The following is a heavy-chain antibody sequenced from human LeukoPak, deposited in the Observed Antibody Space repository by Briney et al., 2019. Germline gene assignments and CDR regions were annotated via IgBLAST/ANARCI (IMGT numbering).Heavy chain of an antibody. CDR1: GFTFSSYA. V-gene: IGHV3-21*01. J-gene: IGHJ4*02. CDR3: ARTPQMGLFDY. CDR2: ISSSSTYI. Sequence: GGSLRLSCAASGFTFSSYAMNWVRQAPGKGLEWVSYISSSSTYIYYADSVKGRFTISRDNAKNSLYVEMNNLRAEDTAVYYCARTPQMGLFDYWGQGALVTVSS. D-gene: IGHD5-24*01.